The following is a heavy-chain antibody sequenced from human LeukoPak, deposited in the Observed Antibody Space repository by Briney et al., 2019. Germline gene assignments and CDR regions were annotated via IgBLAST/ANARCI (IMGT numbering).Heavy chain of an antibody. CDR2: ISSSYI. CDR1: GFTFSSYS. Sequence: PGGSLRLSCAASGFTFSSYSMNWVRQAPGKGLEWVSSISSSYIYYADSVKGRFTISRDNAKNSLYLQMNSLRAEDTAVYYCARDLLSWGQGTLATVSS. V-gene: IGHV3-21*01. CDR3: ARDLLS. J-gene: IGHJ4*02.